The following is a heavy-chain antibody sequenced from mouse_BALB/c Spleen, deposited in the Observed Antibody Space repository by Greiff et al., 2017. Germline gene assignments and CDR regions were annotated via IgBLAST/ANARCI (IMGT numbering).Heavy chain of an antibody. D-gene: IGHD1-1*01. CDR2: IWAGGST. CDR3: ARDEDGGSSYFAY. Sequence: EKLMESGPGLVAPSQSLSITCTVSGFSLTSYGVHWVRQPPGKGLEWLGVIWAGGSTNYNSALMSRLSISKDNSKSQVFLKMNSLQTDDTAMYYCARDEDGGSSYFAYWGQGTLVTVSA. J-gene: IGHJ3*01. V-gene: IGHV2-9*02. CDR1: GFSLTSYG.